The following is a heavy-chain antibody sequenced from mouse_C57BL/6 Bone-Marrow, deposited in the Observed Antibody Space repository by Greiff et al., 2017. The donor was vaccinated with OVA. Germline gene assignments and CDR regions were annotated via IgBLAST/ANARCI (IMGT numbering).Heavy chain of an antibody. CDR3: TRVDYYGSSHWYFDV. J-gene: IGHJ1*03. Sequence: VQLQQSGAELVRPGASVTLSCKASGYTFTDYEMHWVKQTPVHGLEWIGAIDPETGGTAYNQKFKGKAILTADKSSSTAYMELRSLTSEYSAVYYCTRVDYYGSSHWYFDVWGTGTTVTVSS. CDR2: IDPETGGT. V-gene: IGHV1-15*01. D-gene: IGHD1-1*01. CDR1: GYTFTDYE.